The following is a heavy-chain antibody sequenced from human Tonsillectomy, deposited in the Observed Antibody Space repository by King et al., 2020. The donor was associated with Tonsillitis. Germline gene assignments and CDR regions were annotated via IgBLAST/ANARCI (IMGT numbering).Heavy chain of an antibody. CDR2: ISWNSGSI. CDR1: GFTFDNYA. CDR3: AKDARYYYDSSGPGGYYFDY. J-gene: IGHJ4*02. D-gene: IGHD3-22*01. Sequence: VQLVESGGGLVQPGRSLRLSCAASGFTFDNYAMHWVRQAPGKGLEWVSGISWNSGSIGYADSVKGRFTISRDNAKNSLYLQMNSLRAEDTALYYCAKDARYYYDSSGPGGYYFDYWGQGTLVTVSS. V-gene: IGHV3-9*01.